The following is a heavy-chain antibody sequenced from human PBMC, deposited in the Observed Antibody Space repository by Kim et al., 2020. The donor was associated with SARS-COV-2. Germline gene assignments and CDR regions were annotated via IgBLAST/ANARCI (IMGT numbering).Heavy chain of an antibody. D-gene: IGHD1-1*01. CDR3: TKGTNCDI. Sequence: GGSLRLSCVASEFTFSNYWMSWVRQVPGKGLEWVAHIKQDGSAKFYVDSVKGRFTISRDNAQNSLYLQMNSLRVEDTALYYCTKGTNCDIWGQGTMVTVPS. CDR1: EFTFSNYW. CDR2: IKQDGSAK. J-gene: IGHJ3*02. V-gene: IGHV3-7*03.